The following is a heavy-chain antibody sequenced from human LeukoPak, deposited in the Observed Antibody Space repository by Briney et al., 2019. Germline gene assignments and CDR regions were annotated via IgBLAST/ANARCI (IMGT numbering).Heavy chain of an antibody. CDR3: AREYSSSSGRVFDC. D-gene: IGHD6-6*01. V-gene: IGHV3-74*01. CDR2: ISTDGSST. CDR1: GFTFSSYW. Sequence: GGSLRLSCAASGFTFSSYWMHWVRQRPGKGLVWVSRISTDGSSTTYADSVKGRFTVSRDSAKNTLYLQMNSLRAEDTAVYYCAREYSSSSGRVFDCWGQGTLVTVFS. J-gene: IGHJ4*02.